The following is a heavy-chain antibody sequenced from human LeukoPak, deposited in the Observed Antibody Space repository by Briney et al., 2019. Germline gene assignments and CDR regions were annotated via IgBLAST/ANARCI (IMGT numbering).Heavy chain of an antibody. D-gene: IGHD3-22*01. Sequence: GASVKVSCKASGGTFSSYAISWVRQAPGQGLEWMGGIIPIFGTANYAQKFQGRVTITTDESTSTAYMELSSLRSEDTAVYYCASQYYYDSSGSPLNLWGRGTLVTVSS. CDR3: ASQYYYDSSGSPLNL. CDR2: IIPIFGTA. V-gene: IGHV1-69*05. J-gene: IGHJ2*01. CDR1: GGTFSSYA.